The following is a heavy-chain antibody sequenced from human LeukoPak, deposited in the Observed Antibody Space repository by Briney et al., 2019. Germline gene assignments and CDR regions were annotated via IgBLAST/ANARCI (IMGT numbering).Heavy chain of an antibody. CDR2: ISSSGTNI. CDR3: ARLPYGYYFDY. V-gene: IGHV3-48*03. D-gene: IGHD3-10*01. Sequence: PGGSLRLSCAASGFSFGRYEMNWVRQAPGKGLEWVSHISSSGTNIYYADSVKGRFTISRDNAKNSLYLQMNSLRAEDTAVYYCARLPYGYYFDYWGQGTLVTVSS. J-gene: IGHJ4*02. CDR1: GFSFGRYE.